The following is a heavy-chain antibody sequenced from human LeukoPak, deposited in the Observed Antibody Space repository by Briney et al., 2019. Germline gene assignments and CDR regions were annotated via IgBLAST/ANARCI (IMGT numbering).Heavy chain of an antibody. CDR3: AKDSGYYAGYFDY. J-gene: IGHJ4*02. D-gene: IGHD3-22*01. CDR1: GFTFRSYG. CDR2: IRYDGSNK. Sequence: GGSLRLSCAASGFTFRSYGMHWVRQAPGKGLEWMAFIRYDGSNKYYADSVKGRFTISRDNSKNTLYLQMNSLRAEDTAVYYCAKDSGYYAGYFDYWGQGTLVTVSS. V-gene: IGHV3-30*02.